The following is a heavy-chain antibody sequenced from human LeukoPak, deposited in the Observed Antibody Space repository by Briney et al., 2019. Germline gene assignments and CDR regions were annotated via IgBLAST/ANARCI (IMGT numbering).Heavy chain of an antibody. CDR2: ISGSGGST. CDR3: AKDTTLGLDAFDI. D-gene: IGHD1-1*01. V-gene: IGHV3-23*01. J-gene: IGHJ3*02. Sequence: GGSLRLSCAVSGFTLSSYAMSWVRQAPGKGLEWVSGISGSGGSTYYADSVKGRFTISRDNSKNTLYLQVNSLRAEDTAVYYCAKDTTLGLDAFDIWGQGTMVTVSS. CDR1: GFTLSSYA.